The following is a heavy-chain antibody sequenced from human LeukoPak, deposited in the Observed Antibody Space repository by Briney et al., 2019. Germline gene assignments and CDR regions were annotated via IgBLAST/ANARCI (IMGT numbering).Heavy chain of an antibody. D-gene: IGHD2-2*01. CDR3: ARDRVVVVPGALYYFDY. CDR2: INPNSGGT. V-gene: IGHV1-2*02. J-gene: IGHJ4*02. CDR1: GYTFTAYY. Sequence: ASVKVSCKASGYTFTAYYIHWVRQAPGQGLEWMGWINPNSGGTNYAQKFQGRVTMTRNTSITTTYMELSRLRSDDTAMYYCARDRVVVVPGALYYFDYWGQGALVTVSS.